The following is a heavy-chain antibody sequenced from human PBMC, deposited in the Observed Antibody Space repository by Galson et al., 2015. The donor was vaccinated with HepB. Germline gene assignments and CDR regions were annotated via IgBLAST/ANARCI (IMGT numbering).Heavy chain of an antibody. D-gene: IGHD2-15*01. CDR2: ISYDGSNK. Sequence: SLRLSCAASGFTFSSYAMHWVRQAPGKGLEWVAVISYDGSNKYYADSVKGRFTISRDNSKNTLYLQMNSLRAEDTAVYYCARDLGYCSGGSCYPSRTRHYYYYYGMDVWGQGTTVTVSS. J-gene: IGHJ6*02. CDR1: GFTFSSYA. CDR3: ARDLGYCSGGSCYPSRTRHYYYYYGMDV. V-gene: IGHV3-30-3*01.